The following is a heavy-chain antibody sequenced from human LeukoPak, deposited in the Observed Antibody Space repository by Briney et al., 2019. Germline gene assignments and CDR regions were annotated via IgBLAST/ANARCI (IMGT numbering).Heavy chain of an antibody. V-gene: IGHV4-39*07. CDR3: ARGVPVDP. Sequence: SETLSLTCTVSGGSISSSSYYWGWNRQPPGKGLEWIGSIYYSGSTYYNPSLKSRVTISVDTSKNQFSLKLSSVTAADTAVYYCARGVPVDPWGQGTLVTVSS. J-gene: IGHJ5*02. CDR2: IYYSGST. CDR1: GGSISSSSYY.